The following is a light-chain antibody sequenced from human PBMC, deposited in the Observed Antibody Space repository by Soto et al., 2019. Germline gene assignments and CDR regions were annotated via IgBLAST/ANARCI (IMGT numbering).Light chain of an antibody. Sequence: DIQVTQSPSSLSASVGDRVTITCRASQNMMYLNWYQQKPGKAPKLLINAASNLQSGVPSRFSGSGSGTDFTLTIDSLQPEDFATYFCQQSYNIPLVGQGTRLEIK. CDR2: AAS. V-gene: IGKV1-39*01. J-gene: IGKJ5*01. CDR3: QQSYNIPL. CDR1: QNMMY.